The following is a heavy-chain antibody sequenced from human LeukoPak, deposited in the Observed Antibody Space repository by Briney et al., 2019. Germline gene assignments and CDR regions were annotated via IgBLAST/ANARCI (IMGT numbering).Heavy chain of an antibody. D-gene: IGHD6-13*01. CDR3: AKGSSNWRDYYYFDY. V-gene: IGHV3-23*01. Sequence: PGGSLRLSCAASGFTFSSYAVSWVRRAPGKGLAWVSAISDSGGSTQYADSVKGRFIISRDNSKNTLYLQMNSLRVEDTAVYYCAKGSSNWRDYYYFDYWGQGTLVTVSS. CDR1: GFTFSSYA. CDR2: ISDSGGST. J-gene: IGHJ4*02.